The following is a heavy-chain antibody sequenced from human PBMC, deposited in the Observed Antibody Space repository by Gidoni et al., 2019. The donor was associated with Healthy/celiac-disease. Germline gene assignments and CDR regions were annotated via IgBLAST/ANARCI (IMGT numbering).Heavy chain of an antibody. V-gene: IGHV1-69*02. D-gene: IGHD6-6*01. CDR1: GGTFSSYT. CDR3: ARRSEYSSSLYYYYYGMDV. J-gene: IGHJ6*02. CDR2: IIPIIGIA. Sequence: QVQLVQSGAEVKKPGSSVKVSCKASGGTFSSYTISWVRQAPGQGLEWMGRIIPIIGIANYAQKFQGRVTITADKSTSTAYMELSSLRSEDTAVYYCARRSEYSSSLYYYYYGMDVWGQGTTVTVSS.